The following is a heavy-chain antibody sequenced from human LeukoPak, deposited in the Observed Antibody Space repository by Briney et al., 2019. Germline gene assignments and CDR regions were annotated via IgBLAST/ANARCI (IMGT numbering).Heavy chain of an antibody. D-gene: IGHD3-22*01. Sequence: GASVNVSCKASGYTFTSYGISWVRQAPGQGLEWMGWISAYNGNTNYAQKLQGRVTMTTDTSTSTAYMELRSLRSDDTAVYYCARTESLTKDSEYDYYDSSGYYQAAFDIWGQGTMVTVSS. CDR1: GYTFTSYG. CDR2: ISAYNGNT. J-gene: IGHJ3*02. V-gene: IGHV1-18*01. CDR3: ARTESLTKDSEYDYYDSSGYYQAAFDI.